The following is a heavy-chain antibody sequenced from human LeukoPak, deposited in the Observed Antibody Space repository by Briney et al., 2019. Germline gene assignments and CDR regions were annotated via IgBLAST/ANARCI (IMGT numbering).Heavy chain of an antibody. D-gene: IGHD5-18*01. CDR1: GFTFSGYA. CDR3: ARARPRRGYSYGYLGY. CDR2: ISGSGGST. Sequence: PGGSLRLSCAASGFTFSGYAMSWVRQAPGKGLEWVSAISGSGGSTYYADSVKGRFTISRDNSKNTLYLQMNSLRAEDTAVYYCARARPRRGYSYGYLGYWGQGTLVTVSS. J-gene: IGHJ4*02. V-gene: IGHV3-23*01.